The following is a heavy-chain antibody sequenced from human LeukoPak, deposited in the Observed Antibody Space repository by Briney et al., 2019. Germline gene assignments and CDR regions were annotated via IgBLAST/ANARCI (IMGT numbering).Heavy chain of an antibody. J-gene: IGHJ6*02. D-gene: IGHD3-3*01. Sequence: GGSLRLSCAASGFTFSDYYMSWIRQAPGKGPEWVSYISSSGSTIYYADSVKGRFTISRDNAKNSLYLQMNSLRAEDTAVYYCARDGLTGTPYYDFWSGYLIHYGMDVWGQGTTVTVSS. CDR3: ARDGLTGTPYYDFWSGYLIHYGMDV. CDR1: GFTFSDYY. CDR2: ISSSGSTI. V-gene: IGHV3-11*01.